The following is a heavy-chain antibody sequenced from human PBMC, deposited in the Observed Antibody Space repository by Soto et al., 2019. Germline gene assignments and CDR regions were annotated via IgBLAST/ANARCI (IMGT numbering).Heavy chain of an antibody. CDR3: VHTHLARRAYD. CDR1: GFSLTSLGET. CDR2: IYWDDDD. J-gene: IGHJ4*02. Sequence: QITLKESGPTLVKPTETLTLTCTFSGFSLTSLGETVGWIRQPPGKALEWLALIYWDDDDHYSPSLESRLAITKDDSKNQVVLTLTNMDPVDTATYYCVHTHLARRAYDWGQGTLVTVPS. D-gene: IGHD2-15*01. V-gene: IGHV2-5*02.